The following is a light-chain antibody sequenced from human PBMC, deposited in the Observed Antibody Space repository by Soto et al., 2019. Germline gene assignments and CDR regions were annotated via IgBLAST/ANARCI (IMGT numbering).Light chain of an antibody. CDR1: QDISNY. V-gene: IGKV1-33*01. J-gene: IGKJ2*01. Sequence: DIQMTQSPSSLSASVGDRVTITCQASQDISNYLNWYQQKPGKAPKLLIYDASNLETGVPSRFSGSGSGTDFTFTISSLQPEDIATYYCQQYDNLRPTCGQGNKLEIK. CDR3: QQYDNLRPT. CDR2: DAS.